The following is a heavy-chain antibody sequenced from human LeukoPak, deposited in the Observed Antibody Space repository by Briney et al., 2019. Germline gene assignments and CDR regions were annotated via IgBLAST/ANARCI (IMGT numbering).Heavy chain of an antibody. CDR2: ISGGGGST. D-gene: IGHD1-26*01. CDR1: GFTFTSYS. J-gene: IGHJ4*02. Sequence: GGSLRLSCAASGFTFTSYSMNWVRQAPGKGLEWVTTISGGGGSTYYVDSVKGRFTISRDNSKNTLYLQVNSLRAEDTAVYYCAKGGKWDVTPFDYWGQGTLVTVSS. CDR3: AKGGKWDVTPFDY. V-gene: IGHV3-23*01.